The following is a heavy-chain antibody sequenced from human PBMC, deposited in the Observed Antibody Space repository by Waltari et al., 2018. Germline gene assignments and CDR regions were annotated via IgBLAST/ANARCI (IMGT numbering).Heavy chain of an antibody. CDR2: MQYRGST. CDR3: GRIAFGDDGGYFQH. J-gene: IGHJ1*01. D-gene: IGHD4-17*01. CDR1: GGSISTNYK. Sequence: QLQLQESGPGLVKPSETLSLTCTVSGGSISTNYKGGWIRQPPGKGLEWMGNMQYRGSTFYNPSLKSRVTISLDTSKNQFSLRLSSVGAADTAVYFCGRIAFGDDGGYFQHWGQGTLVTVSS. V-gene: IGHV4-39*01.